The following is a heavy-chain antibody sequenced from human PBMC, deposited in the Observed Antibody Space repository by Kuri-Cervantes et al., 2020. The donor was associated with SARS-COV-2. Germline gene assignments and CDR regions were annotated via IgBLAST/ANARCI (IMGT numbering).Heavy chain of an antibody. Sequence: SETLSLTCAVFGGSSSGYYWGWIRQPPWKGLEWIGEINRSGSTSYSPALKSRLTISVDTSENQFSLKVSAVHAADTAVYYCARGRGGYYMGGYYFYSMDFWGKGTTVTVSS. D-gene: IGHD3-3*01. V-gene: IGHV4-34*01. CDR1: GGSSSGYY. CDR2: INRSGST. CDR3: ARGRGGYYMGGYYFYSMDF. J-gene: IGHJ6*03.